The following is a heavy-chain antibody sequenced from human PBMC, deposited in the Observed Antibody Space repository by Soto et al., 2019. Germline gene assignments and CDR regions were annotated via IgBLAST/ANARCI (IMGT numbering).Heavy chain of an antibody. CDR2: IYGPGTT. Sequence: SETLSLTCTVSGGSINSYYWSWIRQPPGKGLEWIGYIYGPGTTNYSPSLKSRVAMSVDTSKNQFSLKLSSVTAADTAVYYCARESACYGSSTSCYNWFDPWGQGTLVTVSS. CDR3: ARESACYGSSTSCYNWFDP. J-gene: IGHJ5*02. D-gene: IGHD2-2*01. V-gene: IGHV4-4*08. CDR1: GGSINSYY.